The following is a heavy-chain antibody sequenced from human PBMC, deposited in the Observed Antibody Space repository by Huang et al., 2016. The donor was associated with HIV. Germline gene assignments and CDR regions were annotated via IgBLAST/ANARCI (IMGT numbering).Heavy chain of an antibody. CDR2: ITPGVAS. D-gene: IGHD3-3*01. Sequence: QVRLEQWGEGVVKPSDTLSLTCAVYGASFTTYFWSWIRQSPVKGLRWIGEITPGVASNYNPVLKSRVIMSVDTLNNQFSLSLRDMTAADAAIYYCARLPTPSYYDTWSLSPVEEDFFYFNMDLWGRGTPVIVSS. CDR3: ARLPTPSYYDTWSLSPVEEDFFYFNMDL. CDR1: GASFTTYF. V-gene: IGHV4-34*02. J-gene: IGHJ6*03.